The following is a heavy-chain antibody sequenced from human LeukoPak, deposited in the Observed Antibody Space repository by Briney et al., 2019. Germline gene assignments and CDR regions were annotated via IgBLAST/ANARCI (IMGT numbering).Heavy chain of an antibody. J-gene: IGHJ6*02. CDR1: GFTFNSYA. CDR3: AKGSADPLWFGELFFSPYYYYGMDV. D-gene: IGHD3-10*01. V-gene: IGHV3-23*01. CDR2: ISGSGGST. Sequence: GGSLRLSCAASGFTFNSYAMSWVRQAPGKGLEWVSAISGSGGSTYYADSVKGRFTISRDNSKNTLYLQMNSLRAEDTAVYYCAKGSADPLWFGELFFSPYYYYGMDVWGQGTTVTVSS.